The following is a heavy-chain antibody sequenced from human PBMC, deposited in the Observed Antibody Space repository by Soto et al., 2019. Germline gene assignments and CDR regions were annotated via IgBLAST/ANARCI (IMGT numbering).Heavy chain of an antibody. J-gene: IGHJ4*02. CDR1: GFTFSTYG. D-gene: IGHD1-26*01. CDR2: IGIGSSTK. Sequence: PGGSLRLSCAASGFTFSTYGMHWVRQAPGKGLEWVSYIGIGSSTKYYADSVKGRFTISRDNAKNSLYLQMNSLRAEDTAVYYCARDPLIVGGRFDYWGQGTLVTVSS. CDR3: ARDPLIVGGRFDY. V-gene: IGHV3-48*01.